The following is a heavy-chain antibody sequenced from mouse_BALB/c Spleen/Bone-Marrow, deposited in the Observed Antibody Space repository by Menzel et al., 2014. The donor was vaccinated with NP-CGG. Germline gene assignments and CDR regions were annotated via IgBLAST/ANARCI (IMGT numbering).Heavy chain of an antibody. CDR2: INPSNGAN. V-gene: IGHV1S81*02. J-gene: IGHJ4*01. Sequence: QVQLQQSGAELVKPGASVKLSCKASGYTFTSYYMFWVKQRPGQGLEWIGGINPSNGANNFNEKFKSKATLTVDKSSSTAYMQRSSLTSEDSAVYYCSRGGNFDVMDYWGQGTSVTVSS. CDR1: GYTFTSYY. CDR3: SRGGNFDVMDY.